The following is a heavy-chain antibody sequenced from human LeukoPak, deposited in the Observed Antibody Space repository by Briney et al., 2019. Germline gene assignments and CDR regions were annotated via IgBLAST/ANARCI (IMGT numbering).Heavy chain of an antibody. CDR2: ISSSSSTI. CDR1: GFTFSSYS. CDR3: AREGKGYSNYVAFDI. V-gene: IGHV3-48*01. Sequence: GGSLRLSCAASGFTFSSYSMNWVRQAPGKGLEWVSYISSSSSTIYYADSVKGRFTISRDNAKNSLYLQMNSLRAEDTAVYYCAREGKGYSNYVAFDIWGQGTMVTVSS. D-gene: IGHD4-11*01. J-gene: IGHJ3*02.